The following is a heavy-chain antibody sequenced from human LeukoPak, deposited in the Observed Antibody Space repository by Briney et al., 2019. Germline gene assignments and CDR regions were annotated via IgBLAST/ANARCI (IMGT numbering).Heavy chain of an antibody. CDR1: GYTFTSYY. V-gene: IGHV1-46*01. CDR2: INPSGGST. D-gene: IGHD3-10*01. Sequence: ASVKVSCKASGYTFTSYYMHWVRHAPGQGLEWMGIINPSGGSTSYAQKFQGRVTMTRGMSTGTVYMELSSLRSEDTAVYYCARDLEGSGSAFDYWGQGALVTVSS. J-gene: IGHJ4*02. CDR3: ARDLEGSGSAFDY.